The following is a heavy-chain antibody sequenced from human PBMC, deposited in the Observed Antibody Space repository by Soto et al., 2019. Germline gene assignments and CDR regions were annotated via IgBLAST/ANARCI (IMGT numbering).Heavy chain of an antibody. D-gene: IGHD5-18*01. V-gene: IGHV1-69*13. CDR2: IIPIFGTA. CDR3: ARDEARQLWPLGAFDI. CDR1: GGTFSRYA. J-gene: IGHJ3*02. Sequence: GASVKVSCKASGGTFSRYAISGVRQAPGQGLEWMGGIIPIFGTANYAQKFQGRVTITADESTSTAYMELSCLGSEDTAVYYCARDEARQLWPLGAFDIWGQGTLVTVSS.